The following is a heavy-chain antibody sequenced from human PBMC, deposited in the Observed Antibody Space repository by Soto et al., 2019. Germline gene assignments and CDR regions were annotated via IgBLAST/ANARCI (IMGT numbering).Heavy chain of an antibody. CDR1: GYMFSMYG. Sequence: ASVKVSCKAPGYMFSMYGFSWVRQAPGQGLEWMGWISAYNGNRNYGQKFQGRVTMTTDTSTRTAYMEMKSLRSDDTAVYYCARGGTGAFSSGRYDYWGQGTLVTVSS. CDR3: ARGGTGAFSSGRYDY. V-gene: IGHV1-18*04. CDR2: ISAYNGNR. J-gene: IGHJ4*02. D-gene: IGHD6-19*01.